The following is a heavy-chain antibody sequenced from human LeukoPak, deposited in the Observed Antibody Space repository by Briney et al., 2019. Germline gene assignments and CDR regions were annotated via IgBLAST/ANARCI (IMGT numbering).Heavy chain of an antibody. J-gene: IGHJ4*02. V-gene: IGHV3-7*01. CDR1: GFTFSSYG. Sequence: GGSLRLSCAASGFTFSSYGMHWVRQAPGKGLEWVANIKQDGSEKYYVDSVKGRFTISRDNAKNSLYLQMNSLRAEDTAVYYCARYPPFDYWGQGTLVTVSS. CDR2: IKQDGSEK. CDR3: ARYPPFDY.